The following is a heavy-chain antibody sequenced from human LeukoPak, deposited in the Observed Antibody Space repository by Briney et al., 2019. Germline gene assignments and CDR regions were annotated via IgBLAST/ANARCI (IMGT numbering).Heavy chain of an antibody. D-gene: IGHD6-13*01. V-gene: IGHV5-51*01. Sequence: GESLKISCKSSGYRFTSYWIGWVRQMPGKGLEWMGIIYVGDSDTRYSPSFQGQVTISADKSINTAYLQWSSLKASDTAMYYCARPRIAAVGYAFDIWGQGTMVTVSS. CDR2: IYVGDSDT. CDR3: ARPRIAAVGYAFDI. J-gene: IGHJ3*02. CDR1: GYRFTSYW.